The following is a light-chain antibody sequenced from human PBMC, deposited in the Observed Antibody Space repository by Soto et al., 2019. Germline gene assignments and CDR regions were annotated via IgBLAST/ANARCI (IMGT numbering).Light chain of an antibody. V-gene: IGLV2-14*01. CDR3: SSFTRSSTWL. CDR2: EVN. J-gene: IGLJ3*02. CDR1: SSDVGGYNY. Sequence: QSVLTQPASVSGSPGQSITISCTGTSSDVGGYNYVSWYQQHPGKAPKLMIYEVNNRPSGVSNRFSGSKSGNTASLTISGLQAEDEADYYCSSFTRSSTWLFGGGTKVTVL.